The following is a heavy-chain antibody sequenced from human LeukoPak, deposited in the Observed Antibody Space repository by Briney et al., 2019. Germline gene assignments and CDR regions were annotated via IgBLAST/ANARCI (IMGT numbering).Heavy chain of an antibody. V-gene: IGHV3-7*05. CDR2: IKDDGTET. CDR3: ARNRIRFDF. Sequence: GGSLRLSCAASGFTFSSLWMSWVRQAPGKGLEWVANIKDDGTETKYVDSVKGRFTICRDNAMNSLFLQMNSLTAEDTAIYYCARNRIRFDFWGQGTLVTVSS. CDR1: GFTFSSLW. D-gene: IGHD3-16*02. J-gene: IGHJ4*02.